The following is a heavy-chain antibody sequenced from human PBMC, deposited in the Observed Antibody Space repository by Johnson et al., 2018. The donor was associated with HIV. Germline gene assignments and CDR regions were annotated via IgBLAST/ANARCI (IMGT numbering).Heavy chain of an antibody. CDR1: GFTFSSYA. J-gene: IGHJ3*02. CDR2: INWNGGST. D-gene: IGHD1-1*01. Sequence: MQLVESGGGLVQPGGSLRLSCAASGFTFSSYAMSWVRQAPGKGLEWVSGINWNGGSTGYADSVKGRFTISRDNAKNSLYLQMNSRRAEDTAVYYCATSTASDALDIWGQGTMVTVSS. V-gene: IGHV3-20*04. CDR3: ATSTASDALDI.